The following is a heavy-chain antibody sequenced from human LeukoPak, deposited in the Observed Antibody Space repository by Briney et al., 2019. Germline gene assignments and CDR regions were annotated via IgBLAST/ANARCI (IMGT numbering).Heavy chain of an antibody. V-gene: IGHV3-21*01. Sequence: GGSLRLSCAASGFTFNTYSLDWVRQAPGKGLEWVSSISHNSNYIYYADSVKGRFTVSRDNAKNSLFLQMNSLRAKDTAVYYCARGVENWGQGTLVTVSS. CDR3: ARGVEN. J-gene: IGHJ4*02. CDR1: GFTFNTYS. CDR2: ISHNSNYI.